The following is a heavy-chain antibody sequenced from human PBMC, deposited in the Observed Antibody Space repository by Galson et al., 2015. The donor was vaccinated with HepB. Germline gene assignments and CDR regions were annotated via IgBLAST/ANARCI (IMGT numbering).Heavy chain of an antibody. CDR1: GFTFSSYG. D-gene: IGHD3-10*01. Sequence: SLRLSCAASGFTFSSYGMHWVRQAPGKGLEWVAVIWYDGSNKYYADSVKGRFTISRDNSKNTLYLQMNSLRAEDTAVYYCARDKWNYYGSGSYRRAYFDCWGQGTLVTVSS. CDR2: IWYDGSNK. CDR3: ARDKWNYYGSGSYRRAYFDC. V-gene: IGHV3-33*08. J-gene: IGHJ4*02.